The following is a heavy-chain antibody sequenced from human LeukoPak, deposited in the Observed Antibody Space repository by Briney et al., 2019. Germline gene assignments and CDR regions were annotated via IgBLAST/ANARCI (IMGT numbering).Heavy chain of an antibody. CDR2: INHSGST. CDR3: ARGRGYYYDSSGYYYSDHIDY. D-gene: IGHD3-22*01. V-gene: IGHV4-34*01. Sequence: PSDTLSLTCAVYGGSFSGYYWSWIRQPPGKGLEWRGEINHSGSTNYNPSLKSRVTISVDTSKNQFSLKLSSVTAADTAVYYCARGRGYYYDSSGYYYSDHIDYWGQGTLVTVSS. CDR1: GGSFSGYY. J-gene: IGHJ4*02.